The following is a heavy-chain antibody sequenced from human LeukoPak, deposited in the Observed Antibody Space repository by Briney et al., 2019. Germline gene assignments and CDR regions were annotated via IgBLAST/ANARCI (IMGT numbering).Heavy chain of an antibody. Sequence: SETLSLTCTVSGGSISSGDYYWSWIRQPPGKGLEWIGYIYYSGSTYYNPSLKSRVTISVDTSKNQFSLKLSSVTAADTAVYYCARGIVAVAATRDYYGMDVWGQGTTVTVSS. CDR1: GGSISSGDYY. CDR3: ARGIVAVAATRDYYGMDV. D-gene: IGHD2-15*01. CDR2: IYYSGST. V-gene: IGHV4-30-4*01. J-gene: IGHJ6*02.